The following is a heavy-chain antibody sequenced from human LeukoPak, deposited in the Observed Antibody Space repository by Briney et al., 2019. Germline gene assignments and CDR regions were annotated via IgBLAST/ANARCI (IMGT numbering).Heavy chain of an antibody. Sequence: SETLTLTCTVSGASISSSTDYWGWIRQPPGKGLEWIANIYYSGSTYYNPSLKSRVTISVDTSKNQFSLKLSSVTAADTAVYYCARGSYYDSSGYYAWGQGTLVTVSS. CDR2: IYYSGST. V-gene: IGHV4-39*07. CDR1: GASISSSTDY. CDR3: ARGSYYDSSGYYA. J-gene: IGHJ5*02. D-gene: IGHD3-22*01.